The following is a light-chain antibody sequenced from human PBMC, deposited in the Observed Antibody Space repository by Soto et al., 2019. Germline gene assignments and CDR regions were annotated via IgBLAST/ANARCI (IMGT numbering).Light chain of an antibody. V-gene: IGLV2-14*01. CDR2: EVS. Sequence: QPVLTQPASVSGSPGQSITISCTGTSSDVGEYNYVSWYQQYPGKAPKLMIYEVSNRPSGVSNRFSGSKSGNTASLTISGLQPEDEADYYCSSYTSSSSVVIAGGTQLTVL. CDR1: SSDVGEYNY. J-gene: IGLJ3*02. CDR3: SSYTSSSSVV.